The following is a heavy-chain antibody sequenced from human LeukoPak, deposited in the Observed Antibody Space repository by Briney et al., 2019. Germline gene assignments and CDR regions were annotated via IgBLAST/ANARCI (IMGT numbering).Heavy chain of an antibody. CDR1: GFTFSSYA. Sequence: GSLRLSCAASGFTFSSYAMSWIRQPPGKGLEWIGEINHSRSTNYNPSLKSRVTISVDTSKNQFSLKLSSVTAADTAVYYCASREGKFDPWGQGTLVTVSS. CDR3: ASREGKFDP. V-gene: IGHV4-34*01. CDR2: INHSRST. J-gene: IGHJ5*02.